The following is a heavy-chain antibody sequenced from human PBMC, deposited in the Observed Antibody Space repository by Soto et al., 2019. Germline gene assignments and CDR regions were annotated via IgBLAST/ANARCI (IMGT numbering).Heavy chain of an antibody. Sequence: QVQLQESGPGLVKPSETLSLTCTVSGGSISSYYWSWIRQPPGKGLEWIGYIYYSGSTNCNPSLKSRVTISVDTSKNQFSLKLSSVTAADTAVYYCARVNYDFWSGYYTDYWGQGTLVTVSS. CDR3: ARVNYDFWSGYYTDY. CDR1: GGSISSYY. V-gene: IGHV4-59*01. D-gene: IGHD3-3*01. J-gene: IGHJ4*02. CDR2: IYYSGST.